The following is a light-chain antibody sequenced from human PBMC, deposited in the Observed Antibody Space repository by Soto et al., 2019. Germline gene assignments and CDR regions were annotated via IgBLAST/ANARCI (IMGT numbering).Light chain of an antibody. CDR2: DAS. CDR1: QSVKNSY. Sequence: EIVLTQSPGTLSLSPGERATLSCRASQSVKNSYLAWYQQKPGQAPRLLIYDASKRASGFPARFSGSGSGTDFTLTISSLEPEDFAVYYCQERTGWPPWTFGQGTKVDIK. J-gene: IGKJ1*01. CDR3: QERTGWPPWT. V-gene: IGKV3-11*01.